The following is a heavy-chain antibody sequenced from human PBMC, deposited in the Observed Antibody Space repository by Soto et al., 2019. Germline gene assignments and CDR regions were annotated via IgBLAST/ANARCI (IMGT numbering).Heavy chain of an antibody. CDR1: GFTFSDYW. CDR2: IKYDGSEE. CDR3: ARFASGKSAST. D-gene: IGHD5-12*01. V-gene: IGHV3-7*05. J-gene: IGHJ5*02. Sequence: EVQVVESGGGLVQPGGSLRLSCAGSGFTFSDYWMSWARQAPGKGLEWVANIKYDGSEEYYVDSVRGRFTISRDNAMNSLHLQMNSLRADDTAMYYSARFASGKSASTWGQGTLVTVSS.